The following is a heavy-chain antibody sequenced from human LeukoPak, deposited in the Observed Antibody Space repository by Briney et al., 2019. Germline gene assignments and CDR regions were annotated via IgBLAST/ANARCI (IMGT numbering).Heavy chain of an antibody. J-gene: IGHJ4*02. D-gene: IGHD3-10*01. V-gene: IGHV3-33*08. CDR1: GFTFSSYG. CDR3: ARDGLRTYYYGSGSQIDY. CDR2: IWYDGSNK. Sequence: PGGSLRLSCAASGFTFSSYGMHWVRQAPGKGLEWVAVIWYDGSNKYYADSVKGRFTISRDNSKNTLYLQMNSLRAEDTAVYYCARDGLRTYYYGSGSQIDYWGQGTLVTVSS.